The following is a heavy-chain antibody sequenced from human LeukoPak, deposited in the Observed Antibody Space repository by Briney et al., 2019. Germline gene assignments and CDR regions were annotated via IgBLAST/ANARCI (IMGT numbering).Heavy chain of an antibody. Sequence: SRGSLRLSCVASGFTFSSYWMHWVRQAPGKGLVWVSHINSDGSSTTYADSVKGRFTISRDNAKNTLYLQMNSLRAEDTAVYYCARDGLAAITFDYWGQGILVTVSS. J-gene: IGHJ4*02. CDR2: INSDGSST. V-gene: IGHV3-74*01. D-gene: IGHD5-24*01. CDR1: GFTFSSYW. CDR3: ARDGLAAITFDY.